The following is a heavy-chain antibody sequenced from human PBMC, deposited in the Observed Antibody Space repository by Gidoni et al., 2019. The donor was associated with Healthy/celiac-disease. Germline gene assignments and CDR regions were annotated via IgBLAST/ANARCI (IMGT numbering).Heavy chain of an antibody. CDR3: ATNSLLWLQRGAFDI. Sequence: EVQLVESGGGLVKPGGSLRLSCAASGFTFSSYSMNWVRQAPGKGLEWVSSISSSSSYIYYADSVKGRFTISRDNAKNSLYLQMNSLRAEDTAVYYCATNSLLWLQRGAFDIWGQGTMVTVSS. D-gene: IGHD2-2*01. CDR1: GFTFSSYS. V-gene: IGHV3-21*01. CDR2: ISSSSSYI. J-gene: IGHJ3*02.